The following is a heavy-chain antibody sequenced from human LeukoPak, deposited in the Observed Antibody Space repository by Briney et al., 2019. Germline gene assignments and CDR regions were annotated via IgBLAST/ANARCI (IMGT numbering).Heavy chain of an antibody. Sequence: ASVKVSCKASGYTFTSYGISWVRQAPPQGLEWMGWISAYNGNTNYAQKLQGRVTMTTDTSKSTAYMELRSLRSDDTAVYYCARDKSGWYSSWFLIPWGQGTLVTVSS. CDR2: ISAYNGNT. V-gene: IGHV1-18*01. CDR1: GYTFTSYG. D-gene: IGHD6-19*01. CDR3: ARDKSGWYSSWFLIP. J-gene: IGHJ5*02.